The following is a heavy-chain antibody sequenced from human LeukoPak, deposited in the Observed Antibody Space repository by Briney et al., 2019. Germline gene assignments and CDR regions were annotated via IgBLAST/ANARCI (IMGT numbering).Heavy chain of an antibody. CDR2: IYWNDDK. V-gene: IGHV2-5*01. J-gene: IGHJ3*02. D-gene: IGHD3-10*01. Sequence: SGPTLVKPTQTLTLTCTFSGFSLSTSGVGVGRIRQPPGKALEWLALIYWNDDKRYSPSLKSRLTITKDTSKNQVVLTMTNMDPVDTATYYCAHSPGLLWFGEPFDAFDIWGQGTMVTVFS. CDR1: GFSLSTSGVG. CDR3: AHSPGLLWFGEPFDAFDI.